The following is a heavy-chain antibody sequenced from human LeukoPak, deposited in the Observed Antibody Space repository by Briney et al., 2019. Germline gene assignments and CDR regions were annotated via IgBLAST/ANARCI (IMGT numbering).Heavy chain of an antibody. J-gene: IGHJ4*02. CDR2: ISGSGGST. CDR3: ARRIQGMAPYYFDY. CDR1: GFTFSSYA. V-gene: IGHV3-23*01. Sequence: PGGSLRLSCAASGFTFSSYALSWVRQAPGKGLEWVSAISGSGGSTDYADSVKGRFTISRDNAKNTLYLQMNSLRAEDTAVYYCARRIQGMAPYYFDYWGQGTLVTVSS. D-gene: IGHD5-24*01.